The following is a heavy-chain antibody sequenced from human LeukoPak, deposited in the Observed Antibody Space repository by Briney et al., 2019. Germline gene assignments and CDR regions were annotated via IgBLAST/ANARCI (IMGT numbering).Heavy chain of an antibody. CDR1: GFTFSSYS. J-gene: IGHJ4*02. CDR3: ARDRALGDGYNY. D-gene: IGHD5-24*01. V-gene: IGHV3-21*01. Sequence: AGGSLRLSCAASGFTFSSYSMNWVRQAPGKGLEWVSSISSSSSYIYYADSVKGRFTISRDNAKNSLYLQMNSLRAEDTAVYYCARDRALGDGYNYWGQGTLVTVSS. CDR2: ISSSSSYI.